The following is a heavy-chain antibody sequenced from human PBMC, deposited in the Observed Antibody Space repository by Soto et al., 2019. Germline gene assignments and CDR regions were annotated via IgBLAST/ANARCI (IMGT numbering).Heavy chain of an antibody. CDR2: ISGSGGST. CDR3: ARSSSWEFPAWFDP. D-gene: IGHD6-13*01. J-gene: IGHJ5*02. CDR1: GFTFSSYA. Sequence: GGSLRLSCAASGFTFSSYAMSWVRQAPGKGLEWVSAISGSGGSTYYADSVKGRFTISRDNFKNTLYLQTNSLRAEDTAVYYCARSSSWEFPAWFDPWGQGTLVTVSS. V-gene: IGHV3-23*01.